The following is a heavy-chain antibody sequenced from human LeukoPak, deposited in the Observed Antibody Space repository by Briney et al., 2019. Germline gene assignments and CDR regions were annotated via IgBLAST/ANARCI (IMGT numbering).Heavy chain of an antibody. CDR3: VRAYHPGGWFDP. CDR2: IRYDGSNK. V-gene: IGHV3-30*02. CDR1: GFTFSSYG. J-gene: IGHJ5*02. Sequence: PGGSLRLSCAASGFTFSSYGMHWVRQAPGKGLEWVAFIRYDGSNKYYADSVKGRFTISRDNSKNTLYLQMKSLRAEDTAVHYCVRAYHPGGWFDPWGQGTLITVSS. D-gene: IGHD2-21*01.